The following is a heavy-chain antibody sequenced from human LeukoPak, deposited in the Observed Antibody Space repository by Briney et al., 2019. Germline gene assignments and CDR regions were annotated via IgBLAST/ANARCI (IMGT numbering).Heavy chain of an antibody. D-gene: IGHD2-8*01. CDR3: ARYCTNGVCQENWFDP. J-gene: IGHJ5*02. CDR1: GYSFTSYW. Sequence: EESLKISCKGSGYSFTSYWIGWVRQMPGKGLEWMGIIYPGDSDTRYSPSFQGQVTISADKSISTAYLQWSSLKASDTAMYYCARYCTNGVCQENWFDPWGQGTLVTVSS. V-gene: IGHV5-51*01. CDR2: IYPGDSDT.